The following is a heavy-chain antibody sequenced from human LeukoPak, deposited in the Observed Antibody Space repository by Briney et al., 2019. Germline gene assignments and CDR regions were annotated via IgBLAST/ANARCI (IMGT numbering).Heavy chain of an antibody. Sequence: GGSLRHSCAASGFTFSSYSMNWVRQAPGKGLEWVSAISGSGGSTYYADSVKGRFTISRDNSKNTLYLQMNSLRAEDTALYYCAKATHGDYYYYMDVWGKGTTVTVSS. CDR3: AKATHGDYYYYMDV. CDR1: GFTFSSYS. CDR2: ISGSGGST. D-gene: IGHD3-10*01. V-gene: IGHV3-23*01. J-gene: IGHJ6*03.